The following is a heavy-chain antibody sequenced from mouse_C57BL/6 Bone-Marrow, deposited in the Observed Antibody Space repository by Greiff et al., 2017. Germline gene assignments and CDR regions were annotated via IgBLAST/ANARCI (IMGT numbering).Heavy chain of an antibody. CDR3: ARGYYGSSHYWYFDV. V-gene: IGHV1-69*01. CDR1: GYTFTSYW. Sequence: VQLQQSGAELVMPGASVKLSCKASGYTFTSYWMHWVKQRPGQGLEWIGEIDPSDSYTNYNQKFKGKSTLTVDKSSSTAYMQLSSLTSEDSAVYYCARGYYGSSHYWYFDVWGTGTTVTVSS. CDR2: IDPSDSYT. J-gene: IGHJ1*03. D-gene: IGHD1-1*01.